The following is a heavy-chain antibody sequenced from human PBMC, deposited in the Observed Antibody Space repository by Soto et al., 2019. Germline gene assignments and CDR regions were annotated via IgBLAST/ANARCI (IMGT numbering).Heavy chain of an antibody. V-gene: IGHV3-23*01. D-gene: IGHD3-9*01. J-gene: IGHJ3*02. CDR2: ISGSGGST. Sequence: GGSLRLSCAASGFTFSSYAMSWVRQAPGKGLEWVSAISGSGGSTYYADSVKGRFTISRDNSKNTLYLQMNSLRAEDTAVYYCAKDLRAYFDWLDAFDIWGQGTMVTVSS. CDR3: AKDLRAYFDWLDAFDI. CDR1: GFTFSSYA.